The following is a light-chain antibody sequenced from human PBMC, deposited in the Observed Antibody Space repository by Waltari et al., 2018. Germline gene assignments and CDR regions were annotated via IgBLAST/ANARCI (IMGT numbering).Light chain of an antibody. V-gene: IGLV2-23*01. CDR3: CSYAGSSTWV. CDR2: EGS. Sequence: QSALTQPASVSGSPGPSITLSCTGTSSDVGSYNLFSWYQQHPGKAPKLLIYEGSKRPSGVSNRFSGSKSGNTASLTISGLQAEDEADYYCCSYAGSSTWVFGGGTKLTVL. J-gene: IGLJ3*02. CDR1: SSDVGSYNL.